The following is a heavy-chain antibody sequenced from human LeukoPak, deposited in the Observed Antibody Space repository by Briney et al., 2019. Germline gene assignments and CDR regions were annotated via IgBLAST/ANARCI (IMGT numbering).Heavy chain of an antibody. V-gene: IGHV1-18*01. Sequence: GASVKVSLKTSGYTFTSYGISWVRQGPGQGLEWMGWISTYTGNTNYAQKLQGRVTMTTDTSTSTAYMELRSLRSGDTAVYYCARGEEDSYGHTYYFDYWDEGIVVTVSS. CDR3: ARGEEDSYGHTYYFDY. CDR2: ISTYTGNT. J-gene: IGHJ4*02. CDR1: GYTFTSYG. D-gene: IGHD5-18*01.